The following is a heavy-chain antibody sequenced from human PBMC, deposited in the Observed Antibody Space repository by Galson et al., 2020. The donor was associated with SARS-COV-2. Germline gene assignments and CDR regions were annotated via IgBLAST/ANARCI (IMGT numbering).Heavy chain of an antibody. J-gene: IGHJ3*02. Sequence: GESLKISCAASGFTFSSYSMNWVRQAPGKGLEWVSSISSSSSYIYYADSVKGRFTISRDNAKNSLYLQMNSLRAEDTAVYYCARDWVEKYYDILTGPTPDAFDIWGQGTMVTVSS. CDR3: ARDWVEKYYDILTGPTPDAFDI. CDR1: GFTFSSYS. D-gene: IGHD3-9*01. V-gene: IGHV3-21*01. CDR2: ISSSSSYI.